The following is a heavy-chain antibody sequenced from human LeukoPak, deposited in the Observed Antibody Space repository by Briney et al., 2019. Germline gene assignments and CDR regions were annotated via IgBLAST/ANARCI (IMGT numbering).Heavy chain of an antibody. V-gene: IGHV4-59*01. CDR3: ARGGAARLHFQN. Sequence: TSETLSLTCTVSGGSISTYYWNWIRQPPGKGLEWIGYIYHSGSTNYNPSLQSRVTISVDTSKNQFSLNLNSVTAADTAVYYCARGGAARLHFQNWGQGTLVTVSS. J-gene: IGHJ1*01. CDR1: GGSISTYY. D-gene: IGHD6-6*01. CDR2: IYHSGST.